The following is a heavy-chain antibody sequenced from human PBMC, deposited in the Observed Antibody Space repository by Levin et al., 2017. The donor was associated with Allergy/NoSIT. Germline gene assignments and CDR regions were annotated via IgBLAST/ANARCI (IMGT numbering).Heavy chain of an antibody. CDR1: GGSISSSSYY. D-gene: IGHD5-12*01. J-gene: IGHJ4*02. CDR3: ARRSGIVATRIDY. V-gene: IGHV4-39*01. Sequence: GSLRLSCTVSGGSISSSSYYWGWIRQPPGTGLEWIGSIYYSGSTYYNPSLKSRVTISVDTSKNQFSLKLSSVTAADTAVYYCARRSGIVATRIDYWGQGTLVTVSS. CDR2: IYYSGST.